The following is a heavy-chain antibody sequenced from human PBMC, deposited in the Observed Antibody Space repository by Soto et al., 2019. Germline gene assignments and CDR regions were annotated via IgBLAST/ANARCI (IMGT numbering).Heavy chain of an antibody. CDR1: GGSISSSSYY. V-gene: IGHV4-39*07. J-gene: IGHJ3*02. CDR2: IYHSGST. D-gene: IGHD1-7*01. CDR3: ARVSTWNYGYQQDAFDI. Sequence: TSETLSLTCTVSGGSISSSSYYWGWIRQPPGKGLEWIGSIYHSGSTYYNPSLKSRVTISVDRSKNQFSLKLSSVTAADTAVYYCARVSTWNYGYQQDAFDIWGQGTMVTVSS.